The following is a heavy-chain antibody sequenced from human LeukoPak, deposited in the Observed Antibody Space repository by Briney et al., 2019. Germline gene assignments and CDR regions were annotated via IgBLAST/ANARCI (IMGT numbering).Heavy chain of an antibody. CDR3: ARVVGNDFWSGYFDY. Sequence: ASVKVSCKVSGYTLTELSIHWVRQAPGKGLEWMGGLDSEDGETTYAQKFQGRVTMTEDTSIDTAFMELSSLRSEDTAVYYCARVVGNDFWSGYFDYWGQGTLVTVSS. CDR1: GYTLTELS. J-gene: IGHJ4*02. D-gene: IGHD3-3*01. CDR2: LDSEDGET. V-gene: IGHV1-24*01.